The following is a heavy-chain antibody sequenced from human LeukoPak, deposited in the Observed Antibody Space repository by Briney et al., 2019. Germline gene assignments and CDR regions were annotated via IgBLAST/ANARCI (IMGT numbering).Heavy chain of an antibody. J-gene: IGHJ3*02. CDR1: GGSISSYY. Sequence: SETLSLTCTVSGGSISSYYWSWIRQPPGKGLEWIGYIYYSGSTNYNPSLKSRVTISVDTSKNQFSLKLSSVTAADTAVYYCARAQGDLDAFDIWGQGTMVTVSS. CDR2: IYYSGST. CDR3: ARAQGDLDAFDI. V-gene: IGHV4-59*01. D-gene: IGHD3-10*01.